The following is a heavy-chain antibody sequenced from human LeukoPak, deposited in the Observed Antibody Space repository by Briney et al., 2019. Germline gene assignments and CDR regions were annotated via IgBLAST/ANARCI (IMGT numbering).Heavy chain of an antibody. CDR3: ARHPPACGGSCTDAFDI. CDR2: IYYSGST. J-gene: IGHJ3*02. D-gene: IGHD2-15*01. Sequence: SETLSLTCTVSGGSISSYYWSWIRQPPGKGLEWIGYIYYSGSTNYNPSLKSRVTISVDTSKNQFSLKLSSVTAADTAVYYCARHPPACGGSCTDAFDIWGQGTMVTVSS. V-gene: IGHV4-59*08. CDR1: GGSISSYY.